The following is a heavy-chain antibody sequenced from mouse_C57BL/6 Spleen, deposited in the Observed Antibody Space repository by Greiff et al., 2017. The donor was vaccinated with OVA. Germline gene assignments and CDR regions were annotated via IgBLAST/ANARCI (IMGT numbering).Heavy chain of an antibody. CDR1: GYTFTSYW. D-gene: IGHD2-4*01. V-gene: IGHV1-64*01. J-gene: IGHJ2*01. Sequence: QVQLQQPGAELVKPGASVKLSCKASGYTFTSYWMHWVKQRPGQGLEWIGMIHPNSGSTNYNEKFKSKATLTVDKSSSTAYMQLSSLTSEDSEVYYCAREDYDEGYYVDYWGQGTTLTVSS. CDR2: IHPNSGST. CDR3: AREDYDEGYYVDY.